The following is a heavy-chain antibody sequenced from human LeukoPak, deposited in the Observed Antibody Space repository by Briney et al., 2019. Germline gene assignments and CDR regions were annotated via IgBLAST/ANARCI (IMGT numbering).Heavy chain of an antibody. CDR1: GGSISSYY. J-gene: IGHJ4*02. V-gene: IGHV4-59*01. D-gene: IGHD1-1*01. CDR3: ARDRGTWNDDGFDY. CDR2: IYYSGST. Sequence: PSETLSLTCTVSGGSISSYYWSWIRQPPGRGLEWIGYIYYSGSTNYNPSLKSRVTISVDTSKNQFSLKLSSVTAADTAVYYCARDRGTWNDDGFDYWGQGTLVTVSS.